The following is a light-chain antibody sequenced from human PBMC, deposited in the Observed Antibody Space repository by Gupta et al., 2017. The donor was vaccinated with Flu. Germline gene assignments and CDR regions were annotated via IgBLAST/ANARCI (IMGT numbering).Light chain of an antibody. J-gene: IGLJ3*02. CDR1: ISDVGNYVY. CDR2: DVS. V-gene: IGLV2-11*01. Sequence: QSVLTQPRSVSGSPRQSVTMSCTGTISDVGNYVYVSCYQQHRGQVPKLIIYDVSRRPSGGPDRFSGSKSGDTASLTISGPQSEDEADYYCSSYAGGYSLVFGGGTKRTV. CDR3: SSYAGGYSLV.